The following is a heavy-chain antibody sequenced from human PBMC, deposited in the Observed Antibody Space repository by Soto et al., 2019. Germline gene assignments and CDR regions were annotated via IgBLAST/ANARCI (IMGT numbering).Heavy chain of an antibody. CDR3: ASHDPGARFDP. V-gene: IGHV1-2*02. Sequence: QVQLVQSGAEVKKPGASVKVSCKAPRYIFTAYFMHWVRQAPGQGLEWMGWINPNNGATHYGLSFQGRVTMTRDTSISTAYMELRGLRSDDTAVYYCASHDPGARFDPWDQGTLVIVSS. J-gene: IGHJ5*02. CDR1: RYIFTAYF. D-gene: IGHD1-1*01. CDR2: INPNNGAT.